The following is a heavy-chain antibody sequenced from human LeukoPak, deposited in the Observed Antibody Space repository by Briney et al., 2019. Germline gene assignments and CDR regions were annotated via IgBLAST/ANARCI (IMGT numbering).Heavy chain of an antibody. Sequence: GASVKVSCKASGFTFTSSAMQWVRQARGQRLEWIGWIVVGSGNTNYAQKFQERVTITRDMSTSTAYMELSSLRSEDTAVYYCARVNVTKRRGGSFDIWGQGTMVTVSS. V-gene: IGHV1-58*02. CDR2: IVVGSGNT. D-gene: IGHD3-16*01. CDR1: GFTFTSSA. CDR3: ARVNVTKRRGGSFDI. J-gene: IGHJ3*02.